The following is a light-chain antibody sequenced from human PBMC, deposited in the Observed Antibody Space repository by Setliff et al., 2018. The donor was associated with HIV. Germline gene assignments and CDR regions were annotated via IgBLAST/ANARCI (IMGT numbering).Light chain of an antibody. CDR2: EVS. J-gene: IGLJ1*01. CDR3: CSYAGTYIFYV. V-gene: IGLV2-11*01. CDR1: SSDVGGYNY. Sequence: QSALTQPAPVSGSPGQSITISCTGTSSDVGGYNYVSWYQQHPGKAPKLMIYEVSNRPSGVPDRFSGSKSDNTASLTISGLQAEDEADYYCCSYAGTYIFYVFGTGTKVTVL.